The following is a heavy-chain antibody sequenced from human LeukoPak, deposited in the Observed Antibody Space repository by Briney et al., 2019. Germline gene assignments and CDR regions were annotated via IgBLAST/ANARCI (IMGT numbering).Heavy chain of an antibody. Sequence: GGSLRLSCAASGFTLINYAMHWVRQAPGKGLEWVALISYDGSNKYYADSVKGRFTISRDNSKNTLSLQMNSLRTEDTAVYFCARDNYSSSWYKGEFVYWGQGTLVTVSS. CDR3: ARDNYSSSWYKGEFVY. D-gene: IGHD6-13*01. V-gene: IGHV3-30-3*01. CDR2: ISYDGSNK. CDR1: GFTLINYA. J-gene: IGHJ4*02.